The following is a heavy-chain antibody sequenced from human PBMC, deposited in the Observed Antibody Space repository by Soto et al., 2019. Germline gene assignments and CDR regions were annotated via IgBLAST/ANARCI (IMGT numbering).Heavy chain of an antibody. CDR2: ISGSGGDT. V-gene: IGHV3-23*01. J-gene: IGHJ5*02. Sequence: EVQLLESGGGLVQPGGSLRLSCAASGFTFSDYAVNWVRHAPGKGLEWVSGISGSGGDTYYADSVNGRFTISRDNSKNTLYLQMSSLRAEDTAIYLCAKGGCSGVSCGWFDPWGQGTLVTVSS. CDR3: AKGGCSGVSCGWFDP. CDR1: GFTFSDYA. D-gene: IGHD2-15*01.